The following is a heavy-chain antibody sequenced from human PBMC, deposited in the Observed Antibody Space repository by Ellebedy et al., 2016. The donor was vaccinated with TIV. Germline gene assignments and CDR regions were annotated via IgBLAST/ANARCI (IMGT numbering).Heavy chain of an antibody. CDR2: IYPGGGT. Sequence: GESLKISCTASGFNVSTFFMSWVRQAPGKGLEWVSVIYPGGGTNYSDTVEGRFTVSRDTSTNTIYLQMDSLSCEDTAVYYCARDPGGGGAYSDNWFEPWGQGNLVTVSS. J-gene: IGHJ5*02. D-gene: IGHD4-11*01. CDR3: ARDPGGGGAYSDNWFEP. V-gene: IGHV3-66*01. CDR1: GFNVSTFF.